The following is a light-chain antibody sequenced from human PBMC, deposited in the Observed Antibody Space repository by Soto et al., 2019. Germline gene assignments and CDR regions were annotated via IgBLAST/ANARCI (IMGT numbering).Light chain of an antibody. CDR2: DVT. CDR1: TSDIGGYNF. V-gene: IGLV2-14*03. Sequence: QSALTQPASVSGSPGQSITISCTGTTSDIGGYNFVSWYQQHPGKAPKLMFYDVTNRPSGVSDRFSGSKSGNTASLTISGLQAEDEAVYYFSSYTSTNTVVFGGGTKVTVL. CDR3: SSYTSTNTVV. J-gene: IGLJ2*01.